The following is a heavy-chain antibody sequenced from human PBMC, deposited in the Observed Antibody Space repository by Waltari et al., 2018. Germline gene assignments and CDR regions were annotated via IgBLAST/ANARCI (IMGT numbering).Heavy chain of an antibody. J-gene: IGHJ3*02. CDR1: GFSFSSYG. CDR2: VWYDGSNQ. D-gene: IGHD3-10*01. CDR3: TRDISGRTAFDI. Sequence: QVQLVESGGGVVQPGKSLKLSCVASGFSFSSYGMHWVRLAPGKGLEWVAVVWYDGSNQYYADSVKGRFTISRDNSKNTLYLQVNSLRAEDTAVYYCTRDISGRTAFDIWGQGTMVTVSS. V-gene: IGHV3-33*01.